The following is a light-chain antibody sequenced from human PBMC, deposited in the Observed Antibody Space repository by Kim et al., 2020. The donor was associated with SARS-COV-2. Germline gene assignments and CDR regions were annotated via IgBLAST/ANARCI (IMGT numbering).Light chain of an antibody. CDR1: RDVTTN. J-gene: IGKJ2*01. V-gene: IGKV3-15*01. CDR3: QQYNDWPPYT. CDR2: GAS. Sequence: SPGERVTLSCRTSRDVTTNLAWYQQTPGQPPRLLIYGASTRAPGIPPRFSGSGSGTDFTLTISSLRSEDFVVYYCQQYNDWPPYTFGQGTKLEI.